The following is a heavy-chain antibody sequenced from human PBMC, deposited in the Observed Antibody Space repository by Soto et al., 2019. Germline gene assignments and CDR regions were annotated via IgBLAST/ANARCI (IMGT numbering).Heavy chain of an antibody. CDR3: AKATWIQPWIVGLDY. Sequence: QVQLVESGGGVVQPGRSLRLSCAASGFTFSSYGMHWVRQAPGKGLEWVAVISYGGSNKYYADSVKGRFTISRDNSKNTLYLQMNSLRTEDTAVYYCAKATWIQPWIVGLDYWGQGTLVTVSS. CDR1: GFTFSSYG. J-gene: IGHJ4*02. V-gene: IGHV3-30*18. D-gene: IGHD5-18*01. CDR2: ISYGGSNK.